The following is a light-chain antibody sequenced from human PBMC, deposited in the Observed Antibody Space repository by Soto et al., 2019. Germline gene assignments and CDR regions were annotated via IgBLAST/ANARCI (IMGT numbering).Light chain of an antibody. CDR1: SSNIGSNY. J-gene: IGLJ2*01. Sequence: QSVLTQPPSASGTPGQRVTISCSGSSSNIGSNYVYWYQQLPGTAPKLLIYRSNQRPSGVPDRFSGSKSGTSASLAISGLRSEDEADYYCASWDDSLSDVVFGGGTKLTVL. CDR2: RSN. V-gene: IGLV1-47*01. CDR3: ASWDDSLSDVV.